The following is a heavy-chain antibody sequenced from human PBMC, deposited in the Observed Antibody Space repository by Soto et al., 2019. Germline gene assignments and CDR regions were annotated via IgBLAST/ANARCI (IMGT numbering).Heavy chain of an antibody. CDR3: ARDGGIGAGHYYGMDV. J-gene: IGHJ6*02. CDR1: AFSLSGHH. D-gene: IGHD6-6*01. CDR2: TRNKANNYGT. Sequence: EVQLVESGGGLVQPGGSLRLSCAASAFSLSGHHMGWVRQAPGKGLEWVGLTRNKANNYGTEYAASVRGRLTISRDDSKSSLYRQMNSLKTEDTAVDHCARDGGIGAGHYYGMDVWGQGTTVTVSS. V-gene: IGHV3-72*01.